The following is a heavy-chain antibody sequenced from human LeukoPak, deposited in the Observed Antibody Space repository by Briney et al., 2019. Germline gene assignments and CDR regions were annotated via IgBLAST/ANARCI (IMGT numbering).Heavy chain of an antibody. Sequence: ASETLSLTCTVSGASISSGSYYWSWIRQPAGKGLEWIGRIYTSGSTNYNPSLKSRVTISVDTSKNQFSLKLSSVTAADTAVYYCARATGELFTFDYWGQGTLVTVSS. CDR2: IYTSGST. V-gene: IGHV4-61*02. D-gene: IGHD3-10*01. J-gene: IGHJ4*02. CDR1: GASISSGSYY. CDR3: ARATGELFTFDY.